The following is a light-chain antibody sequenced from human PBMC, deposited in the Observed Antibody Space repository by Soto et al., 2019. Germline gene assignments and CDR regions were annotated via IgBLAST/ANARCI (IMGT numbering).Light chain of an antibody. J-gene: IGKJ3*01. V-gene: IGKV3-20*01. CDR2: GAS. CDR3: QQYGGSPPFT. Sequence: EIVLTQSPGTLSLSPGERATLSCRASQSVSSSYLAWYQQKPGQAPRLLISGASSRATGIPDRFSGSGSGTDFTLTISRLVPEDFAVYYCQQYGGSPPFTFGTGTKVDIK. CDR1: QSVSSSY.